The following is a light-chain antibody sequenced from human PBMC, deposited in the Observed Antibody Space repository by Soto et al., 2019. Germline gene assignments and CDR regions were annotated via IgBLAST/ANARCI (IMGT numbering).Light chain of an antibody. J-gene: IGKJ1*01. V-gene: IGKV3-20*01. CDR3: QQYGSSPPWT. Sequence: EIVLTQSPGSLSLSPGERATLSCRASQSVSSSYLGWYQQKPGQPPRLLIYAASSRATGIPDRFSGSGSGTDFTLTISRLEPEDFAVYYCQQYGSSPPWTFGQGTKVDIK. CDR2: AAS. CDR1: QSVSSSY.